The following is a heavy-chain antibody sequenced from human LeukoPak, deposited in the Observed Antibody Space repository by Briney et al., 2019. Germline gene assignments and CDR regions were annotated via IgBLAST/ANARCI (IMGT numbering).Heavy chain of an antibody. CDR2: ISSSGSTI. Sequence: KAGGSLRLSCAASGFTFSDYYMSWIRQAPGKGLEWDSYISSSGSTIYYADSVKGRFTISRDNAKNSLYLQMNSLRAEDTAVYYCARGGPTAMVSFFDYWGQGTLVTVSS. V-gene: IGHV3-11*01. CDR1: GFTFSDYY. D-gene: IGHD5-18*01. CDR3: ARGGPTAMVSFFDY. J-gene: IGHJ4*02.